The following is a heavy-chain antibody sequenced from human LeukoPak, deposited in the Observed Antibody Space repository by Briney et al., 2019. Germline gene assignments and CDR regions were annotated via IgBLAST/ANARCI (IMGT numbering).Heavy chain of an antibody. CDR2: IYSGGST. V-gene: IGHV3-66*01. D-gene: IGHD3-10*01. J-gene: IGHJ1*01. Sequence: GGSLRLSCAASGLTISNNFMGWVRQAPGKGLEWVSLIYSGGSTYSADSVKGRFTISRDNSKNTLHLQMNSLRVEDTAVYYCARDTDYYGSVRHGYFDHWGQGTLVTVSS. CDR1: GLTISNNF. CDR3: ARDTDYYGSVRHGYFDH.